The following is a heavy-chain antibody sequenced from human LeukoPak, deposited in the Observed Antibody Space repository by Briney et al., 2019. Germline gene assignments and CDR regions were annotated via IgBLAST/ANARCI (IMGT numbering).Heavy chain of an antibody. J-gene: IGHJ6*03. V-gene: IGHV3-23*01. D-gene: IGHD3-3*01. CDR2: ISGSGDST. CDR3: AKNGLRFLEWLSRYMDV. Sequence: GGSLRLSCVASGFIFRSYAMSWVRQAPGKGLEWVSAISGSGDSTYYADSVKGRFTISRDNSKNTLYLQMNSLTAEDTAVYYCAKNGLRFLEWLSRYMDVWGKGTTVTVSS. CDR1: GFIFRSYA.